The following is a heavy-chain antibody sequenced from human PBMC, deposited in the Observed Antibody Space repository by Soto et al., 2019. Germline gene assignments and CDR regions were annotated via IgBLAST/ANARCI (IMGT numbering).Heavy chain of an antibody. V-gene: IGHV3-30-3*01. D-gene: IGHD3-22*01. J-gene: IGHJ4*02. CDR3: ASFHSSDHY. Sequence: PGGSLRLSCAASGFTFSSYAMHWVRQAPGKGLEWVAVISYDGSNKYYADSVKGRFTISRDTSKNTLYLQMNSLRAEDTAVYYCASFHSSDHYWGQGTLVTVSS. CDR1: GFTFSSYA. CDR2: ISYDGSNK.